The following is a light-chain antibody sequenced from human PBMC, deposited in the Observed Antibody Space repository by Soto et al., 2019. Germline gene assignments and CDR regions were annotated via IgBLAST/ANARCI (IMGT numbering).Light chain of an antibody. CDR1: QNVSSS. CDR3: QQYNNWPPYT. Sequence: EIVMTQSPATLSVSPGERATLSCRATQNVSSSLAWYRQKPGQAPRLLIYGASTRATGIPARFSGSGSGTEFTLTISGLQSEDFAVYYCQQYNNWPPYTFGLGTNLEI. CDR2: GAS. V-gene: IGKV3-15*01. J-gene: IGKJ2*01.